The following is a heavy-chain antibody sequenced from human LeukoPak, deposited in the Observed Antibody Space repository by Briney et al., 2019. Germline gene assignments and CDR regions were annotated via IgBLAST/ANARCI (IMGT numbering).Heavy chain of an antibody. CDR1: GFTFSIYA. D-gene: IGHD3-9*01. CDR2: FTNHHTT. CDR3: AKEGYDILTGYRTNWFDP. Sequence: PGGSLRLSCAASGFTFSIYAMTWVRQAPGKGLEWVSTFTNHHTTYYTESVKGRFTISRDNSKNTLYLQMDSVRPEDTAVYYCAKEGYDILTGYRTNWFDPWGQGTLVTVSS. J-gene: IGHJ5*02. V-gene: IGHV3-23*01.